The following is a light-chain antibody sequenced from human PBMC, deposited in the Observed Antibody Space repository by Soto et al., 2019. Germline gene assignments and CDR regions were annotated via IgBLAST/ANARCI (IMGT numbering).Light chain of an antibody. J-gene: IGKJ2*01. Sequence: DIQMTQSPSSLSAFVGDSVTMSCRASQGIHNFLAWYQHKPGKAPKLLIFGASTLHSGVPSRFSGSGSGTDFTLTITRLEPEDFAVYYCQQYGPSPMYTFGQGTKLEIK. CDR2: GAS. CDR3: QQYGPSPMYT. V-gene: IGKV1-27*01. CDR1: QGIHNF.